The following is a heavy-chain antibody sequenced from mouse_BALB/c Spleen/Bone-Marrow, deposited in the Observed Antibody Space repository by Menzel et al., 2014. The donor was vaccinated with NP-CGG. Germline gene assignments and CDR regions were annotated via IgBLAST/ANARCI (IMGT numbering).Heavy chain of an antibody. CDR2: ISHSGTT. J-gene: IGHJ1*01. Sequence: VQLKESGPGLVKPSQSLSLTCTVTGYSITSDYAWNWIRQFPGNKLEWMGYISHSGTTSNNPSLKSRISITRDTSKNQFFLQLNSVTSEDTATYYCARSGGFRVNWYFDVWGAGTTVTVSS. D-gene: IGHD3-1*01. CDR3: ARSGGFRVNWYFDV. V-gene: IGHV3-2*02. CDR1: GYSITSDYA.